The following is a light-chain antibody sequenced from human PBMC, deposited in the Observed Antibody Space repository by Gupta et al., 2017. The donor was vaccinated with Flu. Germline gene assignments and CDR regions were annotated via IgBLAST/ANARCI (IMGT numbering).Light chain of an antibody. Sequence: QSVLTQPPSASGTPGQRVTISCSGRSSNIGSNTVNWYQQLPGTAPKLLIYSNNQRPSGVPDRFSSSKSGTSASLAISGLQSEDEADYYCAAWDDSLNGYWVFGGGTKLTVL. CDR1: SSNIGSNT. V-gene: IGLV1-44*01. CDR3: AAWDDSLNGYWV. CDR2: SNN. J-gene: IGLJ3*02.